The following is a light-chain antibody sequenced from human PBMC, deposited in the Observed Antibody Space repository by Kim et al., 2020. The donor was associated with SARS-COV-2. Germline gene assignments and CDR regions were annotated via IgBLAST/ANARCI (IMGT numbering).Light chain of an antibody. CDR2: DAS. V-gene: IGKV1-33*01. CDR3: QQSDNLPYT. CDR1: IANR. J-gene: IGKJ2*01. Sequence: IANRLNWYQHKPGKAPSLLIYDASSLEAGAPSRFSGTGFGTDFTFTIDSLQPEDIATYYCQQSDNLPYTFGLGTKVDIK.